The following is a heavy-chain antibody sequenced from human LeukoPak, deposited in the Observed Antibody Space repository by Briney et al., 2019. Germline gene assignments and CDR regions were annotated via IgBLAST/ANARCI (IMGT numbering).Heavy chain of an antibody. CDR1: GFTFSSYE. CDR3: AREEYDLLTGCLDY. J-gene: IGHJ4*02. Sequence: GGSLRLSCAASGFTFSSYEMNWVRQAPGKGLEWVAVISYDGNNKYYADSVKGRFTISRDNSNNTLYLQMNSLRAEDTAVYYCAREEYDLLTGCLDYWGQGTLVTVSS. CDR2: ISYDGNNK. V-gene: IGHV3-30-3*01. D-gene: IGHD3-9*01.